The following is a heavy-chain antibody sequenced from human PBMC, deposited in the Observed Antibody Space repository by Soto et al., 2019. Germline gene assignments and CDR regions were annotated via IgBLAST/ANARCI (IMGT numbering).Heavy chain of an antibody. V-gene: IGHV3-23*01. J-gene: IGHJ4*02. D-gene: IGHD6-13*01. Sequence: GGSLRLSCAASGFSFSDYAMGWVRRAPGKGLEWVSVISESGGSTHYADSVRGRFTVSRDNSKNSLSLRMNSLRDEDTAVYFCAKRSPYSSGWYSPIFDYWGQGALVTVSS. CDR2: ISESGGST. CDR1: GFSFSDYA. CDR3: AKRSPYSSGWYSPIFDY.